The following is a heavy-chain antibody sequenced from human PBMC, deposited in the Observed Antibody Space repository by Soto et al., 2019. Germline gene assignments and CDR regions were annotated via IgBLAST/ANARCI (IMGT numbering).Heavy chain of an antibody. D-gene: IGHD6-6*01. CDR2: INPSCGST. J-gene: IGHJ6*02. CDR1: GYTFTSYY. CDR3: ARGEYSSSWNYYYGMDV. Sequence: DSVKVSWKASGYTFTSYYMHWVRQAPGQGLEWMGIINPSCGSTSYAQKFQGRVTMTRDTSTSTVYMELSSLRSEDTAVYYCARGEYSSSWNYYYGMDVWGQGTTVTVSS. V-gene: IGHV1-46*01.